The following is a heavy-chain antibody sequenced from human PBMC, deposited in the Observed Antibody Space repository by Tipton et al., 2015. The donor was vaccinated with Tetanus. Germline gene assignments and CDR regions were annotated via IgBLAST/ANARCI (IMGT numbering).Heavy chain of an antibody. V-gene: IGHV1-69*06. CDR3: ARAPRGYSYASFDF. Sequence: QLVQSGAEVKKPGSSVKVSCKASGGSFNSDAISWVRQTPGQGLEWMGRIIPSLGTPKYAQNFQGGVTMTADKSTTTAYMEISGLRSEDSAVYYCARAPRGYSYASFDFWGQGTLVTVSS. D-gene: IGHD5-18*01. CDR2: IIPSLGTP. J-gene: IGHJ4*02. CDR1: GGSFNSDA.